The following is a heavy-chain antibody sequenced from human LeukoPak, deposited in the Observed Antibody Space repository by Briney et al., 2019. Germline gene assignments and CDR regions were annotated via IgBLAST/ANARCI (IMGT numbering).Heavy chain of an antibody. CDR1: GYTFIKFA. D-gene: IGHD6-13*01. V-gene: IGHV1-3*01. Sequence: ASVKVSCKASGYTFIKFAINWGRQAPGQRPEWMGWINAYNGNTKYSQKFQDRVTITRDTSTSTVYMELSSLRSEDTAVYYCARGGSSRAVYYYMDVWGKGTTVTVSS. CDR3: ARGGSSRAVYYYMDV. CDR2: INAYNGNT. J-gene: IGHJ6*03.